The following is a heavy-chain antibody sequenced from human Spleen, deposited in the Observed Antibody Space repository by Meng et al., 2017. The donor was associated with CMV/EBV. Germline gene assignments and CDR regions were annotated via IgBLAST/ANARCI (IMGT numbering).Heavy chain of an antibody. CDR3: ARDRGGSRPAYFDY. D-gene: IGHD2-15*01. Sequence: SGGSISSDGYYWSWIRQHPGKGLEWIGNVYYSGNTYYNPSLKSRVTISVDTSKNQFSLKLRSVTAADTAVFYCARDRGGSRPAYFDYWGQGTLVTVSS. CDR2: VYYSGNT. V-gene: IGHV4-31*02. CDR1: GGSISSDGYY. J-gene: IGHJ4*02.